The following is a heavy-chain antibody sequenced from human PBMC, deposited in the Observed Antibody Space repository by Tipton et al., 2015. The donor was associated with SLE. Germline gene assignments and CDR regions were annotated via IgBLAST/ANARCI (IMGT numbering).Heavy chain of an antibody. CDR2: ISGSGGST. J-gene: IGHJ4*02. CDR3: TTPTTDY. D-gene: IGHD1-1*01. V-gene: IGHV3-23*01. CDR1: GFTFSDYY. Sequence: RLSCAASGFTFSDYYMSWVRQAPGKGLEWVSAISGSGGSTYYADSVKGRFTISRDNSKNTLYLQMNSLRAEDTAVYYCTTPTTDYWGQGTLVTVSS.